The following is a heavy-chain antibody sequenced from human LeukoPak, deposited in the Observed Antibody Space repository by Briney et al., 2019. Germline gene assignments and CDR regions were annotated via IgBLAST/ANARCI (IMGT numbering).Heavy chain of an antibody. J-gene: IGHJ6*03. V-gene: IGHV4-61*01. D-gene: IGHD1-26*01. Sequence: SETLSLTCTVSGGSISSSSYYWGWIRQPPGKGLEWIGYIYYSGSTNYNPSLKSRVTISVDTSKNQFSLKLSSVTAADTAVYYCAREGLGGSHGYYYYYMDVWGKGTTVTVSS. CDR3: AREGLGGSHGYYYYYMDV. CDR1: GGSISSSSYY. CDR2: IYYSGST.